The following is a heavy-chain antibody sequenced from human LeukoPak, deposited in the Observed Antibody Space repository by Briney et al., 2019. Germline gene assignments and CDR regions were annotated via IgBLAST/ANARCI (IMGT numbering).Heavy chain of an antibody. J-gene: IGHJ4*02. CDR3: AKPTGTQYSSSAPGGY. V-gene: IGHV3-30*02. Sequence: GGSLRLSCAASGFTFSSYGMHWVRQAPGKGLEWVAFIRYDGSNKYYADSVKGRFTISRDNSKNTLYLQMNSLRAEDTAVYYCAKPTGTQYSSSAPGGYWGQGTLVTVSP. D-gene: IGHD6-6*01. CDR2: IRYDGSNK. CDR1: GFTFSSYG.